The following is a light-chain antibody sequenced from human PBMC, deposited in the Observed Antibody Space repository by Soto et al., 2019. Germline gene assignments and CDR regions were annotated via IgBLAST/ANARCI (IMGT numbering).Light chain of an antibody. CDR1: QSVSSNY. Sequence: EIVLTQSPGTLSLSPGERATLSCRASQSVSSNYLAWYQQKPGQAPRLLLYGAPSRATDIQARFSGSGSGTVSSLTISRPDPEDFAVYYWQQYGSSPRVTFGGGNKVEIK. V-gene: IGKV3-20*01. CDR3: QQYGSSPRVT. J-gene: IGKJ4*01. CDR2: GAP.